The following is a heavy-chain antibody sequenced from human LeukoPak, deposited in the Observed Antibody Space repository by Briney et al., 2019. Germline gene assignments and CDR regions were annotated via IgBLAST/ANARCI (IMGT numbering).Heavy chain of an antibody. CDR2: IYYSGST. V-gene: IGHV4-39*07. Sequence: SETLSLTCTVSGGSISSSSYYWGWIRQPPGKGLEWIGSIYYSGSTYYNPSLKSRVTISEDTSKNQFSLKLSSVTAADTAVYYCARLKAVTSYFDYWGQGTLVTVSS. CDR3: ARLKAVTSYFDY. CDR1: GGSISSSSYY. D-gene: IGHD4-17*01. J-gene: IGHJ4*02.